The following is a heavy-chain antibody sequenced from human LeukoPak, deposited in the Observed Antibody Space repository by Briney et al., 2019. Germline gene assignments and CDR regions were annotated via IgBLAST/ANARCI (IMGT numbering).Heavy chain of an antibody. CDR2: ISPYNGNT. Sequence: AAVKVSYKASVYTFTSYGISWVRQAPGQRLEWMGWISPYNGNTTDAQMPQSRVTIPTHTSTSTAYMELRSLRSDDTAVYYCASVAYYDSLLGFMVVWRKATAVTVSS. CDR1: VYTFTSYG. D-gene: IGHD3-22*01. V-gene: IGHV1-18*01. CDR3: ASVAYYDSLLGFMVV. J-gene: IGHJ6*03.